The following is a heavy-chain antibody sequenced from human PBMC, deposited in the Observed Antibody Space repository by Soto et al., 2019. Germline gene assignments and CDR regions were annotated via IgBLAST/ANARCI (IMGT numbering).Heavy chain of an antibody. CDR3: ASRTYYYGSGSYYFWFDP. V-gene: IGHV4-59*08. J-gene: IGHJ5*02. D-gene: IGHD3-10*01. CDR2: IYYSGNT. CDR1: GGSISSYY. Sequence: SGTLSLTCTVSGGSISSYYWSWIRQPPGKGLEWIGCIYYSGNTYYNPSLERRFSISVDTSKNQFSLQLSSVTVADTAVYYCASRTYYYGSGSYYFWFDPWGQGTLVTVSS.